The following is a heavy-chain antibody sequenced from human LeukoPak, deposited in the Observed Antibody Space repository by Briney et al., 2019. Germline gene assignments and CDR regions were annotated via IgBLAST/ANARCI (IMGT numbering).Heavy chain of an antibody. J-gene: IGHJ4*02. V-gene: IGHV3-53*01. CDR2: IYSGGTT. CDR1: GFTFSIYA. D-gene: IGHD6-13*01. CDR3: ARDPPGIAASVSGG. Sequence: GGSLRLSCAAPGFTFSIYAMNWVRQAPGKGLEWVALIYSGGTTNYADSVKGRFTISRDNSKNTLYLQMTNVRVEDTAVYYCARDPPGIAASVSGGWGQGTLVTVSS.